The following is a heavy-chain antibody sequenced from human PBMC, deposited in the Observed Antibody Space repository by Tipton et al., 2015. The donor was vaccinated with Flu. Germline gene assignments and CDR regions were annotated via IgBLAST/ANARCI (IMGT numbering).Heavy chain of an antibody. Sequence: GSLRLSCAASGFSVSTKSMTWVRQAPGKGLEWVSVIHSGGDTHYADSVKGRFTISRDNSKNTVDLQMNSLRGEETGVYYCGRLPTGDYWGQGTLVTVSS. V-gene: IGHV3-66*02. CDR2: IHSGGDT. D-gene: IGHD3-10*01. CDR1: GFSVSTKS. CDR3: GRLPTGDY. J-gene: IGHJ4*02.